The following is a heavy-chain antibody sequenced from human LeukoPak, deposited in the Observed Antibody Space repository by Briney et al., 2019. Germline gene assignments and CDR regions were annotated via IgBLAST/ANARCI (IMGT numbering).Heavy chain of an antibody. Sequence: VASVKVSCKASGYTFTSYGISWVRQAPGQGLEWMGWINTNTGNPTYAQGFTGRFVFSLDTSVSTAYLQISSLKAEDTAVYYCARVSNGYSYDLAYWGQGTLVTVSS. CDR3: ARVSNGYSYDLAY. V-gene: IGHV7-4-1*02. J-gene: IGHJ4*02. D-gene: IGHD5-18*01. CDR1: GYTFTSYG. CDR2: INTNTGNP.